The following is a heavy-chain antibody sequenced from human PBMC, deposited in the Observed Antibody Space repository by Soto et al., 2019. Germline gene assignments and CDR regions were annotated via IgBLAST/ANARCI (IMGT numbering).Heavy chain of an antibody. D-gene: IGHD3-9*01. J-gene: IGHJ5*02. CDR2: IYYSGST. V-gene: IGHV4-59*01. Sequence: SETLSLTCTFSYGSISSYYLSLILHPPFKGLEWIGYIYYSGSTNYNPSLKSRVTISVDTSKNQFSLKLSSVTAADTAVYYCTREYGYDILTGTWFDPWGQGTLVTVSS. CDR3: TREYGYDILTGTWFDP. CDR1: YGSISSYY.